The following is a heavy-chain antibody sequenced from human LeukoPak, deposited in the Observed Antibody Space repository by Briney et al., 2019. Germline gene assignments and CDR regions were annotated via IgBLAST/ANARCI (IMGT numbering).Heavy chain of an antibody. Sequence: ASVKVSCKASGYSFTGYYIHWVRQAPGQGLEWMGWINPDSGDTEYSQRFQGRITLTSDTSVTTAYMELSSLRSDDTVIFYCATVASIRRFYFDFWGQGTLVTVSS. V-gene: IGHV1-2*02. D-gene: IGHD3-3*01. CDR1: GYSFTGYY. CDR2: INPDSGDT. CDR3: ATVASIRRFYFDF. J-gene: IGHJ4*02.